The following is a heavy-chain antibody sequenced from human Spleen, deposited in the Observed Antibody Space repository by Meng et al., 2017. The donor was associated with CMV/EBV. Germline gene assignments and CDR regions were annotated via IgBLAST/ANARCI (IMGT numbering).Heavy chain of an antibody. Sequence: GGSLRLSCTTSGFTFGDYALTWVRQAPGKGLEWVGFIRSKAYGGTAEYAASVKGRFTISRDDSKSIAYLQLNSLKIEDTAVYYCTREETWGQGTLVTVS. CDR2: IRSKAYGGTA. CDR1: GFTFGDYA. V-gene: IGHV3-49*04. CDR3: TREET. J-gene: IGHJ4*02. D-gene: IGHD5-24*01.